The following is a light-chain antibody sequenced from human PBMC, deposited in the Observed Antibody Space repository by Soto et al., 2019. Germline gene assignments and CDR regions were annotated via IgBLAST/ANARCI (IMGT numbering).Light chain of an antibody. J-gene: IGLJ1*01. CDR1: SSDVGAYNY. CDR2: DVN. V-gene: IGLV2-11*01. CDR3: CSYEGRYIYV. Sequence: QSALTQPRSVSGSPGHSVTISCTGTSSDVGAYNYVSWYQQHPGKAPKLIIYDVNKRPSGVPDRFSGSKSGNTASLTISGLQAEDEGDYYCCSYEGRYIYVFGSGTKLTVL.